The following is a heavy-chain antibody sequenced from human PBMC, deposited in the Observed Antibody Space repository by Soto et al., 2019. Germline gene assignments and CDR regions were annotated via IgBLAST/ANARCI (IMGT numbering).Heavy chain of an antibody. CDR3: AREGAGYSSSTGGMDV. CDR2: IYYSGST. D-gene: IGHD6-19*01. V-gene: IGHV4-61*01. Sequence: QVQLQESGPGLVKPSETLSLTCTVSGGSVSSGSYYWSWIRQPPGKGLEWIGYIYYSGSTNYNPALKGRVTISVDTSKNQFSLKLSSVTAADTAVYYCAREGAGYSSSTGGMDVWGQGTTVTVSS. J-gene: IGHJ6*02. CDR1: GGSVSSGSYY.